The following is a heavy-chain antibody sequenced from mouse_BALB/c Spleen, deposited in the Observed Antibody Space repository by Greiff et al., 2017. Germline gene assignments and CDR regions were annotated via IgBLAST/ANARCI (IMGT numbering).Heavy chain of an antibody. J-gene: IGHJ2*01. V-gene: IGHV5-17*02. CDR2: ISSGSSTI. Sequence: EVKLMESGGGLVQPGGSRKLSCAASGFTFSSFGMHWVRQAPEKGLEWVAYISSGSSTIYYADTVKGRFTISRDNPKNTLFLQMTSLRSEDTAMYYCARDYGYPLFDYWGQGTTLTVSS. CDR3: ARDYGYPLFDY. D-gene: IGHD1-2*01. CDR1: GFTFSSFG.